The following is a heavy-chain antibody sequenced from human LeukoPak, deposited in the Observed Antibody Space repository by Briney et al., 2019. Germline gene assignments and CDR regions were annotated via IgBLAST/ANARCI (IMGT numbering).Heavy chain of an antibody. CDR1: GFTFSSYG. CDR2: IKQDGSEK. CDR3: ARVDSSSSDALDI. Sequence: PGGTLRLSCAASGFTFSSYGMSWVRQAPGKGLEWVANIKQDGSEKYYVDSVKGRFTISRDNAKNSLYLQMNSLRAEDTAVYYCARVDSSSSDALDIWGQGTMVTVSS. J-gene: IGHJ3*02. D-gene: IGHD6-6*01. V-gene: IGHV3-7*01.